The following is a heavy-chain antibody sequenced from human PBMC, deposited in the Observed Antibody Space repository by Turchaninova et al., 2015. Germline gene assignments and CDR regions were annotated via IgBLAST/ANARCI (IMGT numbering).Heavy chain of an antibody. D-gene: IGHD2-15*01. Sequence: QVQLQQWGAGLLKPSETLSLTCAVYGGSFSGYYWSWIRQPPGKGVEWIGEINHSGSTNYTPSLKSRVTISVDTSKNQFSLKLSSVTAADTAVYYCARVEDTEGYYFDYWGQGTLVTVSS. CDR2: INHSGST. CDR1: GGSFSGYY. CDR3: ARVEDTEGYYFDY. J-gene: IGHJ4*02. V-gene: IGHV4-34*01.